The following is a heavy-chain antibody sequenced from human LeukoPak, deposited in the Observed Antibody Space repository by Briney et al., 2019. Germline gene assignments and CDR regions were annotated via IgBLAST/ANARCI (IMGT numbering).Heavy chain of an antibody. V-gene: IGHV1-18*01. J-gene: IGHJ4*02. Sequence: ASVKVSCKASGYTFTNYGISWVRQAPGQGLEWMGWISAYNANTYYAQKLQGRVTMTTDTSTSTAYMELRSLRSDGTAVYYCARDFYSSPDYWGQGTLVTVSS. CDR2: ISAYNANT. CDR1: GYTFTNYG. CDR3: ARDFYSSPDY. D-gene: IGHD6-13*01.